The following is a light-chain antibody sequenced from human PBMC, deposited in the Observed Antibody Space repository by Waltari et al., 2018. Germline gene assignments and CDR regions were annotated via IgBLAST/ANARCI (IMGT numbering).Light chain of an antibody. Sequence: DTVMTQSPLSLPVPPGEPSSISCRSSQSLLHSNGYNYLYWYLQKPGQSPQLLIYLGSNRASGVPDRFSGSGSGTDFTLKISRVEAEDVGVYYCMQALQTPLTFGGGTKVEIK. J-gene: IGKJ4*01. CDR3: MQALQTPLT. V-gene: IGKV2-28*01. CDR1: QSLLHSNGYNY. CDR2: LGS.